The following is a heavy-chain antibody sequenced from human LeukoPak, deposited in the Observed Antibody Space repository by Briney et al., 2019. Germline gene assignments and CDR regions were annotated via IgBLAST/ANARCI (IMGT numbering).Heavy chain of an antibody. CDR3: GRGHWGLDY. J-gene: IGHJ4*02. CDR1: GFTFSSYE. V-gene: IGHV3-48*03. Sequence: GGSLRLSCAASGFTFSSYEMNWVRQAPGKGLEWVSYISSSGSTIYYADSVKGRFTISRDNAKSPLYLQMNSLRAEDTAVYYCGRGHWGLDYWGQGALVTVSS. D-gene: IGHD7-27*01. CDR2: ISSSGSTI.